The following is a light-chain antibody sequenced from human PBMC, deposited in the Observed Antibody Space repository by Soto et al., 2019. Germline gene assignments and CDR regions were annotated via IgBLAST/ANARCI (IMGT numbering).Light chain of an antibody. CDR2: GAS. CDR1: QSVSSN. Sequence: EIVMAQSPATLSLSPGERATLSCRASQSVSSNLAWYQQKPGPAPRLLLYGASTRATGIAARFSGSGGGTEFTLTISSLQSEDFAVYYCQQYNNWPLTFGGGTKVEIK. J-gene: IGKJ4*01. V-gene: IGKV3D-15*01. CDR3: QQYNNWPLT.